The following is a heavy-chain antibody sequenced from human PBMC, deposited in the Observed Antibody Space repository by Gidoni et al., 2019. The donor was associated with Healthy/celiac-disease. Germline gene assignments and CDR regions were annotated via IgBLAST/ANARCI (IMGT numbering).Heavy chain of an antibody. Sequence: QVQLQQWGAGLLKPSETLSLTCAVYGGSFRGYYWSWIRQPPGKGLEWIGEINHSGSTNYNPSLKSRVTISVDTSKNQFSLKLSSVTAADTAVYYCARRPGYSYGLYYFDYWGQGTLVTVSS. D-gene: IGHD5-18*01. J-gene: IGHJ4*02. CDR3: ARRPGYSYGLYYFDY. V-gene: IGHV4-34*01. CDR2: INHSGST. CDR1: GGSFRGYY.